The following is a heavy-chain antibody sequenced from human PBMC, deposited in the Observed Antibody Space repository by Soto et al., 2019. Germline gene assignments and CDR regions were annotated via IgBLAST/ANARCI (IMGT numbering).Heavy chain of an antibody. CDR3: VRGSYCTPTTGYNLAWVAP. V-gene: IGHV3-33*01. CDR2: IWYDGSDK. Sequence: QVQLVESGGGVVHPGESLRLSCVTSGFTFSDFVMQWVRQAPGKGLEWVAVIWYDGSDKYYGDSVKGRFTISRDNSKKTVYLQMNSVRAEDTAVYYCVRGSYCTPTTGYNLAWVAPWGQGSLVTVSS. CDR1: GFTFSDFV. J-gene: IGHJ5*02. D-gene: IGHD2-8*01.